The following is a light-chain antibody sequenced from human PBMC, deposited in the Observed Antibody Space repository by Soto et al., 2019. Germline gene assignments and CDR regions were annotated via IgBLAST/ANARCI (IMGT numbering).Light chain of an antibody. CDR1: DSDVGGYNF. V-gene: IGLV2-8*01. CDR2: EVY. CDR3: SSHAASDNFVI. Sequence: QSALTQPPSASGSPGQSVTISCTGTDSDVGGYNFVSWYQQHPGRAPKLVIYEVYQRPSGVPDRFSGSKSGNTASLTVSGLQAEDEANYYCSSHAASDNFVIFGGGTKVTVL. J-gene: IGLJ2*01.